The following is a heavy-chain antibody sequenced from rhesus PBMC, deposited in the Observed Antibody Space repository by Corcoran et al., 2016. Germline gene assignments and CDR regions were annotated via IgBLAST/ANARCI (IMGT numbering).Heavy chain of an antibody. Sequence: QVQLVQSGAEVKKPGTSVKLSCKASGYTFTSYYINWVSQAPGQVLEWMGRSNPSNRNTGDDKKFQGSVTMTRDTSTGTAYMERNSLRSEDTAVYYCARAENTVTFDYWGQGVLVTVSS. CDR1: GYTFTSYY. D-gene: IGHD4-23*01. CDR3: ARAENTVTFDY. CDR2: SNPSNRNT. J-gene: IGHJ4*01. V-gene: IGHV1-200*01.